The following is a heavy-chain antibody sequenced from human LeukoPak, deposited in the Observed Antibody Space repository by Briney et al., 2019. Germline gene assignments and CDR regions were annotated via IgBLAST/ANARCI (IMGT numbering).Heavy chain of an antibody. CDR2: FYYSGST. D-gene: IGHD2-15*01. CDR1: GASITSYY. V-gene: IGHV4-59*13. J-gene: IGHJ4*02. Sequence: KPSETLSLTCTVSGASITSYYWNWIRQPQGKGLEGMGYFYYSGSTNYNPSLKSRITISVDTSKNQFSLKLSSVTAADTAVYYCVRGYCSGATCYHFDYWGQGTLVTVSS. CDR3: VRGYCSGATCYHFDY.